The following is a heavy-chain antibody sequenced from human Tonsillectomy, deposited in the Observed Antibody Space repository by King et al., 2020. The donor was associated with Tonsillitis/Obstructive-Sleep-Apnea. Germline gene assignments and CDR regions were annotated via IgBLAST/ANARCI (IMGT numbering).Heavy chain of an antibody. J-gene: IGHJ6*02. Sequence: QLQESGPGLVKPSETLSLTCTVSGGSISSYYWSWIRQPPGKGLEWIGYIYYSGSTNYNPSLKSRVTISVDTSKTQFSLKLSSVTAADTAVYYCARKGYCSGGSCYSSYYYGMDVWGQGTTVTVSS. D-gene: IGHD2-15*01. V-gene: IGHV4-59*08. CDR2: IYYSGST. CDR3: ARKGYCSGGSCYSSYYYGMDV. CDR1: GGSISSYY.